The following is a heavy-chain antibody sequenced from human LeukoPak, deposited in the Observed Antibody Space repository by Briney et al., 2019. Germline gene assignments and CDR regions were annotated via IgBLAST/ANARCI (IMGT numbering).Heavy chain of an antibody. D-gene: IGHD6-6*01. CDR1: GGSFSGYY. Sequence: SETLSLTCAVYGGSFSGYYWSWIRQPPGKGLEWIGEINHSGSTNYNPSLKSRVTISVDTSKNQFSLKLSSVTAADTAVYYCARHGHSSSSFYFDYWGQGTLVTVSS. V-gene: IGHV4-34*01. CDR3: ARHGHSSSSFYFDY. CDR2: INHSGST. J-gene: IGHJ4*02.